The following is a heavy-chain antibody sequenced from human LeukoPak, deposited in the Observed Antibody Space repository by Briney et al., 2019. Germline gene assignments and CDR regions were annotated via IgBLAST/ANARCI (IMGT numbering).Heavy chain of an antibody. Sequence: SETLSLTCTVSGGSISSDYWSWIRQPAGKGLEWIGVIYTRGSPNYNPSLKGRVTVSVDTSKNQFSLTLSSVTAADTAVYYCARTLAYCSSGTCYYYYMDVWGKGTAVTVSS. CDR2: IYTRGSP. J-gene: IGHJ6*03. CDR3: ARTLAYCSSGTCYYYYMDV. D-gene: IGHD2-15*01. CDR1: GGSISSDY. V-gene: IGHV4-4*07.